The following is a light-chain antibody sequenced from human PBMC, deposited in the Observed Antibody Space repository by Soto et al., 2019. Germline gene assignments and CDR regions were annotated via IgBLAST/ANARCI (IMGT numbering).Light chain of an antibody. CDR3: QQYDSIPPLT. CDR1: QSVLYSSNNKNY. V-gene: IGKV4-1*01. Sequence: DIVMTQSPDSLAVYLGERATINFKSSQSVLYSSNNKNYLDWYQQKPRQPPKLLIYWASTRESGVPDRFSGSGSGTDFTFTISSLQAEDVAVYYCQQYDSIPPLTFGGGTKVEIK. J-gene: IGKJ4*01. CDR2: WAS.